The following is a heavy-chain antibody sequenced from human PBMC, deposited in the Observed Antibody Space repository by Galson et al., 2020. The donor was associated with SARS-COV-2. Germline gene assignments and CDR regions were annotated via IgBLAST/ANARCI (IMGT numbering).Heavy chain of an antibody. V-gene: IGHV1-69*10. CDR2: IIHILGIA. D-gene: IGHD5-18*01. CDR3: ATSTAMVLNNWFTP. CDR1: GGTFSSYA. Sequence: SVKVYCKASGGTFSSYAISWVRQAPGQGLEWMGGIIHILGIANYAQKFQGRVTITADKSTSTAYMELSSLRSEDTAVYYCATSTAMVLNNWFTPLGPGTLFTLSS. J-gene: IGHJ5*02.